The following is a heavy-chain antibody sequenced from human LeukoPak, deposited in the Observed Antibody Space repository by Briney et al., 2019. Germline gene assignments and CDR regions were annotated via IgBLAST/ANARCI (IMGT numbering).Heavy chain of an antibody. CDR2: IYSGGSR. CDR1: GFTVSSNY. Sequence: PGGSLRLSCAASGFTVSSNYMSWVRQAPGKGLEWVSVIYSGGSRYYADSVKGRFTISRDNSKNTLYLQMNSLRAEDTAVYYCAKDSITAARGGPFDPWGQGTLVTVSS. V-gene: IGHV3-53*01. CDR3: AKDSITAARGGPFDP. J-gene: IGHJ5*02. D-gene: IGHD6-13*01.